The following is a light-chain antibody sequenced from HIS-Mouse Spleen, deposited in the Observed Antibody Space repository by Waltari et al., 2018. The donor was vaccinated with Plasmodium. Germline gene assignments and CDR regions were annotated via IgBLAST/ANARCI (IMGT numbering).Light chain of an antibody. V-gene: IGLV3-25*03. J-gene: IGLJ2*01. Sequence: SYELTQPPSVSVSTGQTARITCSGDALPKQYAYWYQQKPGQAPVLGIYKDSERPSGIPERFSGSSSGTTVTLTISGVQAEDEADYYCQSADSSGTYRVFGGGTKLTVL. CDR1: ALPKQY. CDR2: KDS. CDR3: QSADSSGTYRV.